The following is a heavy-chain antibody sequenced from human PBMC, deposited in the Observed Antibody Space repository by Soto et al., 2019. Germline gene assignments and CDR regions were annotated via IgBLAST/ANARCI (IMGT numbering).Heavy chain of an antibody. CDR3: ASGARYCSSTSCYSSFDY. V-gene: IGHV1-18*01. Sequence: ASVKVSCKASGYTFTSYGISWVRQAPGQGLEWMGWVSAYNGNTNYAQKLRGRVTMTTDTSTSTAYMELRSLRSDDTAVYYCASGARYCSSTSCYSSFDYWGQGTLVTVSS. J-gene: IGHJ4*02. D-gene: IGHD2-2*01. CDR2: VSAYNGNT. CDR1: GYTFTSYG.